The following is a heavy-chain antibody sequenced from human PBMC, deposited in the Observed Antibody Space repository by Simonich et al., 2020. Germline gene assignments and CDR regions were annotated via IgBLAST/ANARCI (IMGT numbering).Heavy chain of an antibody. CDR1: GYTFTGYY. Sequence: QVQLVQSGAEVKKPGASVKVSCKASGYTFTGYYMHWVRQAPGLGLEGLGGINHTKRGTNYTQKLQGRGTMTRDTSISTAYMELSRLRSDDTAVYYCARGGVQYYYYYMDVWGKGTTVTVSS. D-gene: IGHD3-3*01. J-gene: IGHJ6*03. CDR3: ARGGVQYYYYYMDV. CDR2: INHTKRGT. V-gene: IGHV1-2*02.